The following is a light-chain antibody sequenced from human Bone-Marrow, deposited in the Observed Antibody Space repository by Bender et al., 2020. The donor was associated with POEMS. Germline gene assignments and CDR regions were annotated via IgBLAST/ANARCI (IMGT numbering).Light chain of an antibody. CDR3: QVWDFSTEKYF. CDR1: NIGNKM. CDR2: GNN. J-gene: IGLJ1*01. Sequence: SYVLTQPPSVSVAPGDTARITCAGDNIGNKMVHWYQQKPGQAPVLVIYGNNDRPAGIPARFSGSNSGITATLAISRVDAGDEADYYCQVWDFSTEKYFFGPGTEVTVL. V-gene: IGLV3-21*04.